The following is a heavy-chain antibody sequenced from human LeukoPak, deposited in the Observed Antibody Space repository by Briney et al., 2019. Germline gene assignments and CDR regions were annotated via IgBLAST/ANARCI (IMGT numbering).Heavy chain of an antibody. CDR3: ARVGYKPAAITYYYYYGMDV. D-gene: IGHD2-2*02. CDR2: ISAYNGNT. V-gene: IGHV1-18*01. CDR1: GGTFSSYA. Sequence: ASVKVSCKASGGTFSSYAISWVRRAPGQGLEWMGWISAYNGNTNYAQKLQGRVTMTTDTSTSTAYMELRSLRSDDTAVYYCARVGYKPAAITYYYYYGMDVWGQGTTVTVSS. J-gene: IGHJ6*02.